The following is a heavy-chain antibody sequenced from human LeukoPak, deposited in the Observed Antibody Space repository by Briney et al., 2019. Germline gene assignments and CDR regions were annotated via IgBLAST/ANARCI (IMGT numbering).Heavy chain of an antibody. CDR1: GDSMSDSY. Sequence: ASETLSLPCTVSGDSMSDSYWSWIRQPAGWGREWIGRIYSSGNTNYNPSLKSRVPLSVDTSSNQFSLTLSSVTAADTAVYHCARDIRSHNGPGGYYYYYMDVWGKGTTVTVSS. CDR2: IYSSGNT. J-gene: IGHJ6*03. D-gene: IGHD2-8*01. V-gene: IGHV4-4*07. CDR3: ARDIRSHNGPGGYYYYYMDV.